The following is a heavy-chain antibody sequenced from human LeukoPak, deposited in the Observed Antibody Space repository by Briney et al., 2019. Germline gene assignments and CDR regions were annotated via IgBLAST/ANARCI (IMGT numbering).Heavy chain of an antibody. V-gene: IGHV4-4*09. CDR2: IYTSGST. Sequence: SETLSLTCSVSGGSISSYYWSWIRQPPGEGLEWIGYIYTSGSTNYNPSLKSRVTISVDTAKNQFSLKLSSVTAADTAVYYCAISTTVTTYEYFQHWGQGTLVTDSS. D-gene: IGHD4-17*01. CDR1: GGSISSYY. CDR3: AISTTVTTYEYFQH. J-gene: IGHJ1*01.